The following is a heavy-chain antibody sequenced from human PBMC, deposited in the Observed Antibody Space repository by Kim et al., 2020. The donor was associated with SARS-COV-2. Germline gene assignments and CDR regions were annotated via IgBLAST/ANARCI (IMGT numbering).Heavy chain of an antibody. Sequence: SETLSLTCSVSGGSLSSSDYYWGWIRQPPGKGLEWIGIISYSGNTYYNPSLKSRVTLSVDTSKNQFSLKLRSVTAADTAIYYCARQGRVNPVAMLRGATRRPTDWLDYWGQGSLVTVSS. CDR2: ISYSGNT. CDR3: ARQGRVNPVAMLRGATRRPTDWLDY. J-gene: IGHJ4*02. V-gene: IGHV4-39*01. CDR1: GGSLSSSDYY. D-gene: IGHD3-10*01.